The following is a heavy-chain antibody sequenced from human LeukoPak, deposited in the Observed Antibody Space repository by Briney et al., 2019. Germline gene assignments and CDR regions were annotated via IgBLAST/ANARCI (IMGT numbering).Heavy chain of an antibody. V-gene: IGHV3-49*03. CDR2: IRSKAYGGTT. CDR1: GFTFGDYA. D-gene: IGHD3-9*01. Sequence: GGSLRLSCTASGFTFGDYAMSWCRQAPGKGLEWVGFIRSKAYGGTTEYAASVKGRFTISRDDSKSIAYLQMHSLKTEDTAVYYCTRELAFDWFLYYMDVWGKGTTVTVSS. CDR3: TRELAFDWFLYYMDV. J-gene: IGHJ6*03.